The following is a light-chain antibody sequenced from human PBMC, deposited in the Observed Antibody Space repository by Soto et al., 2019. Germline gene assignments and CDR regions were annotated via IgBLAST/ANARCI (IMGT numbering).Light chain of an antibody. V-gene: IGKV1-27*01. CDR1: QDISDH. Sequence: DIQMTQSPSSLSASVGDRVTITCRASQDISDHLSWYQHKPGKVPKLLIYEASTLQSGLPSRFSGGGSGTDFTLTISSLQPEDVATYYCQMYNSTPLTFGQVTSVQLK. CDR2: EAS. J-gene: IGKJ1*01. CDR3: QMYNSTPLT.